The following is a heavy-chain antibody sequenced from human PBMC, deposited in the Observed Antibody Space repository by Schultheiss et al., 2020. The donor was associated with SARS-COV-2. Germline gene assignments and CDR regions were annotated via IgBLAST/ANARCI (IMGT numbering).Heavy chain of an antibody. D-gene: IGHD3-10*01. Sequence: SETLSLTYTVSGGSISSYYWSWIRQPPGKGLEWIGYIYYSGSTNYNPSLKSRVTISVDTSKNQFSLKLSSVTAADTAVYYCARSVPQFGAFDIWGQGTMVTVSS. CDR1: GGSISSYY. CDR2: IYYSGST. V-gene: IGHV4-59*01. CDR3: ARSVPQFGAFDI. J-gene: IGHJ3*02.